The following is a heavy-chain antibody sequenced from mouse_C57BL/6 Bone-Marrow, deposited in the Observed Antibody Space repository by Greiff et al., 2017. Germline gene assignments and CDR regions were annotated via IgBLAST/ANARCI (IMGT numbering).Heavy chain of an antibody. J-gene: IGHJ2*01. Sequence: QFQLQQPGAELVKPGASVKLSCKASGYTFTSYWMHWVKQRPGQGLEWIGMIHPNSGSTNYNEKFKSKATLTVDKSSSTAYMQLSSLTSEDSAVYYCARWLYDYPFDYWGQGTTLTVSS. D-gene: IGHD2-4*01. CDR3: ARWLYDYPFDY. CDR2: IHPNSGST. CDR1: GYTFTSYW. V-gene: IGHV1-64*01.